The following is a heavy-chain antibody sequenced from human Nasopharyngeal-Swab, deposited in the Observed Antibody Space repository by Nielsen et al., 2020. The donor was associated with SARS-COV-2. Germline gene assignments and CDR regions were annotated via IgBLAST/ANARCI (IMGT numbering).Heavy chain of an antibody. CDR1: GFTFSSYW. J-gene: IGHJ4*02. Sequence: GGSLRLSCAASGFTFSSYWMSWVRQAPGKGLEWVANIKQDGSEKYYVDSVKGRFTISRDNAKNSLYLQMNSLRAEDTAVYYCARSSRGPYYDFWSGSNYTDYWGQGTLVTVSS. D-gene: IGHD3-3*01. CDR2: IKQDGSEK. CDR3: ARSSRGPYYDFWSGSNYTDY. V-gene: IGHV3-7*03.